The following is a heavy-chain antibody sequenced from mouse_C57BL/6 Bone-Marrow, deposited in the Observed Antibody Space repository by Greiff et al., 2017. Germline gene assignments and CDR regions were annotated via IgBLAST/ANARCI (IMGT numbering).Heavy chain of an antibody. CDR1: GYTFTTFP. CDR3: AISSTFFYYFDY. V-gene: IGHV1-47*01. CDR2: FHPYNDDT. D-gene: IGHD5-1*01. Sequence: VQLQESGAELVKPGASVKMSCKASGYTFTTFPLEWMKQNHGKSLERIGNFHPYNDDTRNNEKYKGKGTLTVEKSSNAIYLELSRLTSDDSAVYYCAISSTFFYYFDYWGQGTTLTVSS. J-gene: IGHJ2*01.